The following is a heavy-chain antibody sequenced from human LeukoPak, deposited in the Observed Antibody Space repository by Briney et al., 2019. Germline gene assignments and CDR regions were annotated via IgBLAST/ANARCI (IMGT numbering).Heavy chain of an antibody. CDR3: ARVSGDYRWYFDL. D-gene: IGHD4-17*01. J-gene: IGHJ2*01. CDR2: IYTSGST. V-gene: IGHV4-4*07. Sequence: SKTLSLTCAVPGYSISSSYYWSWIRQPPGKGLEGIGRIYTSGSTNYNPSLKSRVTMSVDTSKNQFSLKLSSVTAADTAVYYCARVSGDYRWYFDLWGRGTLVTVSS. CDR1: GYSISSSYY.